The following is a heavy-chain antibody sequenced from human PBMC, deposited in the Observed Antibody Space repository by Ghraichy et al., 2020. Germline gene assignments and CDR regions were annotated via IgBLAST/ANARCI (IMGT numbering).Heavy chain of an antibody. CDR1: GGSFSGYY. Sequence: SETLSLTCAVYGGSFSGYYWSWIRQPPGKGLEWIGEINHSGSTNYNPSLKSRVTISVDTSKNQFSLKLSSVTAADTAVYYCARAVFVVVPAAPGDYYYYGMDVWGQGTTVTVSS. CDR2: INHSGST. CDR3: ARAVFVVVPAAPGDYYYYGMDV. D-gene: IGHD2-2*01. J-gene: IGHJ6*02. V-gene: IGHV4-34*01.